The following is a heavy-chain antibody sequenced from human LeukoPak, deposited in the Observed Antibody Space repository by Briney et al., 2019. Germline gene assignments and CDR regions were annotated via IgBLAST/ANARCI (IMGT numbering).Heavy chain of an antibody. CDR3: ARGGGYYYDSSGYYHLDY. Sequence: GASVKVSCKASGGTFSSYAISWVRQAPGQGLEWMGGIIPIFGTANYAQKFQGRVTITADESTSTAYMELSSLRSEDTAVYYCARGGGYYYDSSGYYHLDYWGQGTLVTVSS. V-gene: IGHV1-69*01. D-gene: IGHD3-22*01. CDR2: IIPIFGTA. J-gene: IGHJ4*02. CDR1: GGTFSSYA.